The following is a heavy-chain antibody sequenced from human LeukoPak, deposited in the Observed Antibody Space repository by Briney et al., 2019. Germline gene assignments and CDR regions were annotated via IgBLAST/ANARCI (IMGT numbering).Heavy chain of an antibody. J-gene: IGHJ6*02. CDR1: GFTFSNYA. V-gene: IGHV3-23*01. D-gene: IGHD1-14*01. CDR3: AKDRSRSYYYYGMDV. Sequence: PGGSLRLSCAASGFTFSNYAMSWVRQAPGKGLEWVSAVSGSGSSTYYADSVKGRFTISRDNSKNTLYLQMNSLRAEDTAVYYCAKDRSRSYYYYGMDVWGQGTTVTVSS. CDR2: VSGSGSST.